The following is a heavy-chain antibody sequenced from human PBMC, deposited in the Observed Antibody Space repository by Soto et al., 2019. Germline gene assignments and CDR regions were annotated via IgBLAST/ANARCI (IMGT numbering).Heavy chain of an antibody. Sequence: ASVKVSCKASGYSFTSYGISWVRQAPGQGLEWMGWINPYGGNAYYAQNFQGRVTVTTDTSTNTAYMELRSLRSDDTAVYFCARGRAFYLYFGLGVWGQGSTVTGSS. CDR2: INPYGGNA. V-gene: IGHV1-18*04. D-gene: IGHD3-3*02. J-gene: IGHJ6*02. CDR3: ARGRAFYLYFGLGV. CDR1: GYSFTSYG.